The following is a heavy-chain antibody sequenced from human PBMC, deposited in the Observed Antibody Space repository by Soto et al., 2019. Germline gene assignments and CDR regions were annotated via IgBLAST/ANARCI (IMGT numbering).Heavy chain of an antibody. Sequence: GESLKISCQGSGYSFTTHWVGWVRQMPGKGLEWMGIIYPGDSDARYSPSFQGQVTISVDESITTAFLQWSSLKASDTAMYYCARSQFDYVWGTSGYFDAWGQGTLVTV. CDR1: GYSFTTHW. CDR2: IYPGDSDA. CDR3: ARSQFDYVWGTSGYFDA. J-gene: IGHJ4*02. V-gene: IGHV5-51*01. D-gene: IGHD3-16*01.